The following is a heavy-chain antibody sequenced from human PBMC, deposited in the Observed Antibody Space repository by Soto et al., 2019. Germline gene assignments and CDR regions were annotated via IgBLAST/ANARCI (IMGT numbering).Heavy chain of an antibody. V-gene: IGHV1-18*01. CDR3: ARVVPNSSSWTGDWFDP. Sequence: VSVKVSCKASGYAFTSYGISWVRQAPGQGLEWMGWISAYNGNTNYAQKLQGRVTMTTDTSTSTAYMELRSLRSDDTAVYYCARVVPNSSSWTGDWFDPWGQGTLVTVSS. CDR1: GYAFTSYG. D-gene: IGHD6-13*01. J-gene: IGHJ5*02. CDR2: ISAYNGNT.